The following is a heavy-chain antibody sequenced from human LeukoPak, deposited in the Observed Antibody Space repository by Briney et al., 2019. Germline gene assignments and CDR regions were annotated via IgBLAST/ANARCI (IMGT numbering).Heavy chain of an antibody. Sequence: ASVKVSCKASGYTFTGYYMHWVRQAPGQGLEWMGWINPNSGGTNYAQKFQGRVTMTRDTSISTAYTELSRLRSDDTAVYYCARGESYYYGSGSYYNVVDAFDIWXXXTMVTVSX. CDR2: INPNSGGT. D-gene: IGHD3-10*01. CDR3: ARGESYYYGSGSYYNVVDAFDI. CDR1: GYTFTGYY. J-gene: IGHJ3*02. V-gene: IGHV1-2*02.